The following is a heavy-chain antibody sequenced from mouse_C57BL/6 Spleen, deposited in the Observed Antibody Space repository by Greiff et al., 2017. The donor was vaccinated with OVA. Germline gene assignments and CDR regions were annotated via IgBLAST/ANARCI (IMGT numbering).Heavy chain of an antibody. CDR3: ARAQRGWYCDV. CDR2: ISYDGSN. J-gene: IGHJ1*03. CDR1: GYSITSGYY. V-gene: IGHV3-6*01. Sequence: VQLKESGPGLVKPSQSLSLTCSVTGYSITSGYYWDWIRQFPGNKLEWMGYISYDGSNNYNPSLKNRISITRDTSKNQFFLKLNSVTTEDTATYYCARAQRGWYCDVWGTGTTVTVSS.